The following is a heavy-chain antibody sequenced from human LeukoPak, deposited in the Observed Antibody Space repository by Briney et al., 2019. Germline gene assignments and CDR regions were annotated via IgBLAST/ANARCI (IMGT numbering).Heavy chain of an antibody. D-gene: IGHD3-10*01. CDR1: GYTFTSYA. V-gene: IGHV1-46*01. CDR3: ARGRFGESAFDY. CDR2: INPSGGST. Sequence: ASVKVSCKASGYTFTSYAMNWVRQAPGQGLEWMGIINPSGGSTSYAQKFQGRVTMTRDTSISTAYMELSRLRSDDTAVYYCARGRFGESAFDYWGQGTLVTVSS. J-gene: IGHJ4*02.